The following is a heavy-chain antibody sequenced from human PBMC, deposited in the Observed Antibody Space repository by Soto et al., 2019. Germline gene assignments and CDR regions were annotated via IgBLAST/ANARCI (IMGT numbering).Heavy chain of an antibody. D-gene: IGHD3-3*01. V-gene: IGHV3-30*18. CDR2: ISYDGSYK. CDR3: AKNFIPLSPHLSFGP. Sequence: LSCAASGCTFRSYGMHWARQAPGRGLEWVAVISYDGSYKSYEDSVKGRFTISRDNYKNTLHLQIDSLRAEDTAVYYCAKNFIPLSPHLSFGPWRRRPMVTVSS. J-gene: IGHJ5*02. CDR1: GCTFRSYG.